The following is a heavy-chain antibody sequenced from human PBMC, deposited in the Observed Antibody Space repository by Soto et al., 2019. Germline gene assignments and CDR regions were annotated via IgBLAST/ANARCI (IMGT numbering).Heavy chain of an antibody. Sequence: SGPTLLHPPQTLTLTCAFSLFSLTTPGMCVTWIRQPPLKALEWLALIQPHEDKDYNTSLHTKLSTPKDTSKNPVVPTMTNMDPLHTATSYCARIIRESPPYHHDGSNYFHYWGKGITVTVSS. CDR2: IQPHEDK. CDR1: LFSLTTPGMC. J-gene: IGHJ4*02. CDR3: ARIIRESPPYHHDGSNYFHY. V-gene: IGHV2-70*01. D-gene: IGHD1-1*01.